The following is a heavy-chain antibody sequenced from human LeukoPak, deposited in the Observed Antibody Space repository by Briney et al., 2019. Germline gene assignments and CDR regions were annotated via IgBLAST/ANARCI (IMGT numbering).Heavy chain of an antibody. J-gene: IGHJ6*03. D-gene: IGHD6-6*01. CDR1: GGSISSSSYY. V-gene: IGHV4-39*01. CDR3: ARHVEYSSSEAYYYYYYMDV. CDR2: IYYSGST. Sequence: SETLSLTCTVSGGSISSSSYYWGWIRQPPGKGLEWIGSIYYSGSTYYNPSLKSRVTISVDTSKNQFSLKLSSVTAADTAVYYCARHVEYSSSEAYYYYYYMDVWGKGTTVTVPS.